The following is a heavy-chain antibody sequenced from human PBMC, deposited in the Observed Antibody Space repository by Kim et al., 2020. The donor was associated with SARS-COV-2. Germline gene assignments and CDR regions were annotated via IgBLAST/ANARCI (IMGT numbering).Heavy chain of an antibody. J-gene: IGHJ4*02. V-gene: IGHV4-34*01. CDR3: ARDSSSWGYFDY. Sequence: NYNPSLKSRVTISVDTSKNQFSLKLSSVTAADTAVYFCARDSSSWGYFDYWGQGTLVTVSS. D-gene: IGHD6-13*01.